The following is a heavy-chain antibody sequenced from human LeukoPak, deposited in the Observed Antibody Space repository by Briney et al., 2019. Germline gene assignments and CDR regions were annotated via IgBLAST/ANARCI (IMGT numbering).Heavy chain of an antibody. CDR1: GFTFNSYA. CDR2: ISYDGSNK. J-gene: IGHJ4*02. D-gene: IGHD2-21*01. Sequence: GRSLRLSCAASGFTFNSYAMHWVRQAPGKGLEWVAVISYDGSNKYYADSVKGRFTISRDDSKNTAYLQMNSLKTEDTAVYYCTRLGDNSWGQGTLVTVSS. CDR3: TRLGDNS. V-gene: IGHV3-30*04.